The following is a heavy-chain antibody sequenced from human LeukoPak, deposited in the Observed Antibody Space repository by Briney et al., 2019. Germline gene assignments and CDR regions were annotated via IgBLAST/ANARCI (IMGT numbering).Heavy chain of an antibody. D-gene: IGHD2-2*01. Sequence: SVKVSCKASGYTFTSYGIRWVRQAPGQGLEWMGRIIPILGGANYAQKFQGRVTITAFKSTSTAYKELSSLRSEDTAVYYCARAGCSSTSCYYYYYYGMDVWGQGTTVTVSS. CDR2: IIPILGGA. J-gene: IGHJ6*02. CDR3: ARAGCSSTSCYYYYYYGMDV. CDR1: GYTFTSYG. V-gene: IGHV1-69*04.